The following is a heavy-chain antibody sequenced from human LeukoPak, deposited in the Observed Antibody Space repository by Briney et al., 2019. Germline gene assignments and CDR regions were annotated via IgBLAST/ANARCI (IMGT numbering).Heavy chain of an antibody. V-gene: IGHV3-53*01. CDR2: IYSSSST. D-gene: IGHD3-10*01. CDR3: ASGEWLPRLFEY. CDR1: GFTVSTNY. Sequence: GGSLRLSCAASGFTVSTNYMSWVRQAPGKGLEWVSVIYSSSSTYYADSVRGRFAISRGNSKNTVYLQMNSLRVEDTAVYYCASGEWLPRLFEYWGQGALVTVSS. J-gene: IGHJ4*02.